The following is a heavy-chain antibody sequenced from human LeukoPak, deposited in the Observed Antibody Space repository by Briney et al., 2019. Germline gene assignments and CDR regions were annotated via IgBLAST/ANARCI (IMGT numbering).Heavy chain of an antibody. J-gene: IGHJ4*02. CDR3: AKDPYYDFWSGYRPFDY. CDR2: ISGSGGST. Sequence: GGSLRLSCAASGFTFSSYAMSWVRQAPGKGLEWVSAISGSGGSTYYADSVKGRFTISRDNSKNTLYLQMNSLRAEDTAVYYCAKDPYYDFWSGYRPFDYWGQGTLVTVSS. D-gene: IGHD3-3*01. V-gene: IGHV3-23*01. CDR1: GFTFSSYA.